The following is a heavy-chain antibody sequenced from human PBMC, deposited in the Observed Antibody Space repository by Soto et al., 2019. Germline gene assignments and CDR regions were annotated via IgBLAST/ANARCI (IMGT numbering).Heavy chain of an antibody. Sequence: SETLSLTCTVSGGSISSSSYYWGWIRQPPGKGLEWIGSIYYSGSTYYNPSLKSRVTISVDTSKNQFSLKLSSVTAADTAVYYCASLPYDILTGYYPPNYYYYGMDVWGQGTTVTVSS. D-gene: IGHD3-9*01. CDR3: ASLPYDILTGYYPPNYYYYGMDV. J-gene: IGHJ6*02. CDR1: GGSISSSSYY. CDR2: IYYSGST. V-gene: IGHV4-39*01.